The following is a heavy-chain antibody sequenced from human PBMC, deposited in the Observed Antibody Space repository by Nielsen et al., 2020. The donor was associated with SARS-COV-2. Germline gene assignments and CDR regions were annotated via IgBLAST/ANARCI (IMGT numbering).Heavy chain of an antibody. CDR3: ARGVYDILTGYSFDY. J-gene: IGHJ4*02. D-gene: IGHD3-9*01. V-gene: IGHV4-4*02. CDR1: GGSISSSNW. Sequence: SETLSLTCAVSGGSISSSNWWSWVRQPPGKGLEWIGEIYHSGSTNYNPSLKSRVTISVDKSKNQFSLKLSSVTAADTAVYYCARGVYDILTGYSFDYWGQGTLVTVSS. CDR2: IYHSGST.